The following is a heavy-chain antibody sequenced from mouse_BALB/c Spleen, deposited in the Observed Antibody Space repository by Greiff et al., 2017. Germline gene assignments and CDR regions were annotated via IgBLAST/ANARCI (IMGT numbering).Heavy chain of an antibody. J-gene: IGHJ4*01. D-gene: IGHD3-2*02. CDR3: ARDQGFFYAMDY. CDR2: IWAGGST. V-gene: IGHV2-9*02. CDR1: GFSLTSYG. Sequence: VKLMESGPGLVQPSQSLSITCTVSGFSLTSYGVHWVRQPPGKGLEWLGVIWAGGSTNYNSALMSRLSISKDNSKSQVFLKMNSLQTDDTAMYYCARDQGFFYAMDYWGQGTSVTVSS.